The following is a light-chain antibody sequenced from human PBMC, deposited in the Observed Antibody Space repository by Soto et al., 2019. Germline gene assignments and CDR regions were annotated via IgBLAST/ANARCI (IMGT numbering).Light chain of an antibody. CDR1: QSISSW. V-gene: IGKV1-5*01. CDR2: HAS. CDR3: QQYNTYPWM. Sequence: DIQMTQSPSTLSASVGDRVTVTCLSSQSISSWLAWYQQKPGKAPKLLIYHASSLGSGVPSRFSGSGSGTEFTLTVSSLQPDDFATYYCQQYNTYPWMFGQGT. J-gene: IGKJ1*01.